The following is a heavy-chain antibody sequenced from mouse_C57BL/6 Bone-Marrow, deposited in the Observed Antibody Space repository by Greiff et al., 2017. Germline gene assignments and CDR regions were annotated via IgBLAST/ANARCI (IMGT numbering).Heavy chain of an antibody. CDR2: IHPNSGST. Sequence: QVQLKQPGAELVKPGASVKLSCKASGYTFTSYWMHWVKQRPGQGLEWIGMIHPNSGSTNYNEKFKSKATLTVDKSSSTAYMQLSSLSSEDAAVYSCAGFPFAYWGQGTLVTVSA. CDR3: AGFPFAY. V-gene: IGHV1-64*01. CDR1: GYTFTSYW. J-gene: IGHJ3*01.